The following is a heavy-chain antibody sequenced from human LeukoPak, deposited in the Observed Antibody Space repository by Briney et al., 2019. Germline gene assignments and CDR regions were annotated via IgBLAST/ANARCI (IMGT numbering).Heavy chain of an antibody. Sequence: GGSLRLSCAASGFTFSNAWMSWVRQAPGKGLEWVGRIKSKTDGGTTDYAAPVKGRFTIPRDDSKNTLYLQMNTLKTEDTAVYYCTTVHGRGRPGYWGQGTLVTVSS. D-gene: IGHD3-16*01. V-gene: IGHV3-15*01. CDR3: TTVHGRGRPGY. J-gene: IGHJ4*02. CDR1: GFTFSNAW. CDR2: IKSKTDGGTT.